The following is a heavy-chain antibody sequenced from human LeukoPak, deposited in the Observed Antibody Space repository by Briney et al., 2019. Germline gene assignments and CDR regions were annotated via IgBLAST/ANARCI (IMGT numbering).Heavy chain of an antibody. Sequence: SETLSLTCTVSGGSISSYYWSWIRQPPGKGLEWIGYIYYSGSTNYNPSLKSRVTISVDTSKNQFSLKLSSVTAADTAVYYCARHPPSDYSQGYFDYWGQGTLVTVSS. CDR2: IYYSGST. D-gene: IGHD4-17*01. V-gene: IGHV4-59*08. J-gene: IGHJ4*02. CDR1: GGSISSYY. CDR3: ARHPPSDYSQGYFDY.